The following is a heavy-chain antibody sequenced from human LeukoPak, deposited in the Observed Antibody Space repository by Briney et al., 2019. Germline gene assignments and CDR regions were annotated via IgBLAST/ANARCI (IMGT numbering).Heavy chain of an antibody. CDR3: AKVGLSYCSSTSCSSFDY. CDR2: ISGSGGST. V-gene: IGHV3-23*01. CDR1: GFTFSSYA. J-gene: IGHJ4*02. Sequence: GGSLRLSCAASGFTFSSYAMSWVRQAPGKGLEWVSAISGSGGSTYYADSVKGRFTISRDNSKNTLYLQMNSLRAEDTAVYYCAKVGLSYCSSTSCSSFDYWGQGTLVTVSS. D-gene: IGHD2-2*01.